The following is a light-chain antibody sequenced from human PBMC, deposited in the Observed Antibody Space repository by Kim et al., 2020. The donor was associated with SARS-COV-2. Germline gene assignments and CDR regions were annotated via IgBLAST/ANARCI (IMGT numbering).Light chain of an antibody. J-gene: IGLJ2*01. Sequence: SYELTQPPSVSVSPGQTASITCSGDKLGDKYACWYQQKPGQSPVLVIYQDTKRPSGIPERFSGSNSGNTATLTISGTQAMDEADYYCQAWDSSPVVFGGRTRLTV. V-gene: IGLV3-1*01. CDR3: QAWDSSPVV. CDR1: KLGDKY. CDR2: QDT.